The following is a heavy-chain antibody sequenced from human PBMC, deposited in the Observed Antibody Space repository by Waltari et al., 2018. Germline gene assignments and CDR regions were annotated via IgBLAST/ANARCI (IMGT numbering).Heavy chain of an antibody. Sequence: EVQLVESGGGLIQPGGSLRLSCAASGFTVSSNYMSWVRQAPGKGLGWVAVIYSGGSPYYADSGKGRFTISRDNSKNTLYLQMSSLRAEGTAVDYWARGPSITIFGVGRGLDVWGQGTTVTVAS. D-gene: IGHD3-3*01. CDR2: IYSGGSP. CDR3: ARGPSITIFGVGRGLDV. CDR1: GFTVSSNY. V-gene: IGHV3-53*01. J-gene: IGHJ6*02.